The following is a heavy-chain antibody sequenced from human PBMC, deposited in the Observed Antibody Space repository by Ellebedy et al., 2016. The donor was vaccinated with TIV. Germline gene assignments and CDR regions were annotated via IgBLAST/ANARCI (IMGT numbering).Heavy chain of an antibody. Sequence: MPSDTLSLTCTVPGGSISPYYWSWIRQPPGTGLAWIGYPYYSGSTKYNPSLKSRVTMSVDTSKKQFSLNLSSVTAADTAVYYCATSYDSSGYYDDDAFDIWGQGTMVTVSS. CDR2: PYYSGST. CDR1: GGSISPYY. D-gene: IGHD3-22*01. CDR3: ATSYDSSGYYDDDAFDI. J-gene: IGHJ3*02. V-gene: IGHV4-59*01.